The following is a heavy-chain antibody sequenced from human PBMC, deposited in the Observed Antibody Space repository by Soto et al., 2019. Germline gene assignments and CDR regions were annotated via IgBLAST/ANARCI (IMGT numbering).Heavy chain of an antibody. CDR3: ASSRGDLYYDSSGYYPY. J-gene: IGHJ4*02. Sequence: SETLSLTCTVSGGSISSGGYYWSWIRQHPGKDLEWIGYIYYSGSTYYNPSLKSRVTISVDTSKNQFSLKLSSVTAADTAVYYCASSRGDLYYDSSGYYPYWGQGTLVTVSS. CDR2: IYYSGST. D-gene: IGHD3-22*01. V-gene: IGHV4-31*03. CDR1: GGSISSGGYY.